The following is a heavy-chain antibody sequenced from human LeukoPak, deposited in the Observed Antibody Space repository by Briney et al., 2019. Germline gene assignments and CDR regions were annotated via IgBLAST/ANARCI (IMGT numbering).Heavy chain of an antibody. CDR1: GFTFSSYW. V-gene: IGHV3-74*01. J-gene: IGHJ4*02. Sequence: GGSLRLSCAAFGFTFSSYWMNWVRQAPGKGLVWVSRIASDGSSTTYADSVKGRFSISRDNAKNTLYLQMNSLRVEDTAVYYCARGRPHGNDYWGQGTLVTVSS. D-gene: IGHD4-23*01. CDR3: ARGRPHGNDY. CDR2: IASDGSST.